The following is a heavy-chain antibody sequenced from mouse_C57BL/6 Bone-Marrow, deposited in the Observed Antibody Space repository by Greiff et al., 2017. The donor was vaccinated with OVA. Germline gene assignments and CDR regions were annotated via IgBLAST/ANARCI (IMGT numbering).Heavy chain of an antibody. CDR3: ARSYYGSSYPIDY. V-gene: IGHV5-17*01. Sequence: DVMLVESGGGLVKPGGSLKLSCAASGFTFSDYGMHWVRQAPEKGLEWVAYISSGSSTIYYADTVKGRFTISRDNAKNTLFLQMTSLRSEDTAMYYCARSYYGSSYPIDYWGQGTTLTVSS. D-gene: IGHD1-1*01. CDR1: GFTFSDYG. CDR2: ISSGSSTI. J-gene: IGHJ2*01.